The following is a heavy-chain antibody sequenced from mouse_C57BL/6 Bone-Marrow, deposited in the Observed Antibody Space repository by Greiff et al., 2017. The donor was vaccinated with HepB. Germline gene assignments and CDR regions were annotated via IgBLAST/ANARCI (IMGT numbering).Heavy chain of an antibody. CDR3: ARTRLYYGSSQFAY. Sequence: QVQLQQSGAELARPGASVKLSCKASGYTFTSYGISWVKQRTGQGLEWIGEIYPRSGNTYYNDKFKGKATLTADKSSSTAYMELRSLTSEDSAVYFCARTRLYYGSSQFAYWGQGTLVTVSA. J-gene: IGHJ3*01. D-gene: IGHD1-1*01. CDR2: IYPRSGNT. CDR1: GYTFTSYG. V-gene: IGHV1-81*01.